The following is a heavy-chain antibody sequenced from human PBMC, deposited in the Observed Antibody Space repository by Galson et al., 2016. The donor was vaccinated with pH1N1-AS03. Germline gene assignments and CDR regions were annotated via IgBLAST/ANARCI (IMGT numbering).Heavy chain of an antibody. CDR1: GFTFSTYA. D-gene: IGHD3-22*01. V-gene: IGHV3-23*01. CDR3: AKSSRYYDSSAYFSEAFDI. J-gene: IGHJ3*02. Sequence: SLRLSCAASGFTFSTYAMSWVRQAPGKGLEWVSAISGSGGSTYYADSVKGRFTISRDNSKNTLYLQMHSLRAEDTAVYNCAKSSRYYDSSAYFSEAFDIWGQGTMVTVSS. CDR2: ISGSGGST.